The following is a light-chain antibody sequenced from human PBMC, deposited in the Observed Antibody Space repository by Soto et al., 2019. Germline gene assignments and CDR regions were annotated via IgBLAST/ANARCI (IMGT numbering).Light chain of an antibody. CDR2: GPS. J-gene: IGKJ4*01. CDR3: QQRSNWRLT. CDR1: QSLSSN. V-gene: IGKV3-15*01. Sequence: EAVMTQSPATLSVSPGERATLSFRASQSLSSNLAWYQQKPGQAPRLLIYGPSTRATGIPARFSGSGSGTDFTLTISSLEPEDFAVYYCQQRSNWRLTFGGGTKVDI.